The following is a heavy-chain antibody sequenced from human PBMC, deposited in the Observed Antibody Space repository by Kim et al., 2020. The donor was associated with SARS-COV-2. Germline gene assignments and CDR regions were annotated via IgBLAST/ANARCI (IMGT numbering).Heavy chain of an antibody. CDR1: PINFNTDW. CDR3: ARGWEGVFDY. D-gene: IGHD1-26*01. J-gene: IGHJ4*02. CDR2: MKQDGSKE. Sequence: GGSLRLSCEVSPINFNTDWMSWVRQAPGKGLEWVANMKQDGSKEFYVDSVKGRFTMSRDNAKNSVYLQMSSLRVEDTALYYCARGWEGVFDYWCQGTLVSVSS. V-gene: IGHV3-7*01.